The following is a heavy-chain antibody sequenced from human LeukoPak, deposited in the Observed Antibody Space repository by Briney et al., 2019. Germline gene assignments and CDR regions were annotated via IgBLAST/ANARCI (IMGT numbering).Heavy chain of an antibody. D-gene: IGHD6-19*01. V-gene: IGHV4-61*02. CDR1: GGSISSGSYY. Sequence: SETLSLTCTVSGGSISSGSYYWSWIRQPAGKGLEWIGRIYTSGSTNYNPSLKSRVTISVDTSKNQFSLKLSSVTAADTAVYYCARSPSSGWTEYFQHWGQGTLVTVSS. J-gene: IGHJ1*01. CDR2: IYTSGST. CDR3: ARSPSSGWTEYFQH.